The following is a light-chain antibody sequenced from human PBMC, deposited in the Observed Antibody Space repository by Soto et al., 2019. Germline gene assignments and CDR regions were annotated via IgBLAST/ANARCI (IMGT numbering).Light chain of an antibody. CDR1: QSISSY. J-gene: IGKJ5*01. Sequence: DIQMTQSPSSLSASVGDRVTITCRARQSISSYLNWYQHKPGKAPKLLIYAASSLQSGVPSRFSGSESGTDFTLTISSLQPEDFATYYCQQSYSTPFTFGQGTRLEI. CDR2: AAS. CDR3: QQSYSTPFT. V-gene: IGKV1-39*01.